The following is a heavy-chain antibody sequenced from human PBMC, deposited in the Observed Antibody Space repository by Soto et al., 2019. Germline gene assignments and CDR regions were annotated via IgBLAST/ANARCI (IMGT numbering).Heavy chain of an antibody. J-gene: IGHJ5*02. Sequence: PGGSLRLSCAASGFTFSSYGMHWVRQAPGKGLEWVAVIWYDGSNKYYADSVKGRFTISRDNSKNTLYLQMNSLRAEDTAVYYCARDHDSWHEGENNWFDPWGQGTLVTVSS. D-gene: IGHD6-13*01. CDR2: IWYDGSNK. CDR3: ARDHDSWHEGENNWFDP. CDR1: GFTFSSYG. V-gene: IGHV3-33*01.